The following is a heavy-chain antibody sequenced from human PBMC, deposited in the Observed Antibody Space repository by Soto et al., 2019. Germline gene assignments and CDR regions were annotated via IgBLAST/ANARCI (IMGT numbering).Heavy chain of an antibody. CDR3: ESWRTVTTGNEYYGMDV. V-gene: IGHV4-31*03. CDR1: GGSISSGGYY. Sequence: PSETLSLTCTVSGGSISSGGYYWSWIRQYPGKGLEWIGYIYYSGSTYYNPSLKSRVTISVDTSKNQFSLKLRSVTAADTAVYYCESWRTVTTGNEYYGMDVWGQGTTVTVSS. CDR2: IYYSGST. D-gene: IGHD4-17*01. J-gene: IGHJ6*02.